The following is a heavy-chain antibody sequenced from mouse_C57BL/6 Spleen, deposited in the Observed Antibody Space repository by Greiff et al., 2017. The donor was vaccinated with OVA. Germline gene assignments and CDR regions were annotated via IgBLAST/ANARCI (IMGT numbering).Heavy chain of an antibody. J-gene: IGHJ4*01. CDR2: IDPSDSYP. CDR3: ARLEDYDDYYAMDY. V-gene: IGHV1-50*01. D-gene: IGHD2-4*01. CDR1: GYTFTSYW. Sequence: QVQLQQPGAELVKPGASVKLSCKASGYTFTSYWMQWVKQRPGQGLEWIGEIDPSDSYPNYNQKFKGKATLTVDTSSSTAYMQLSSLTSEDSAVYCCARLEDYDDYYAMDYWGQGTSVTVSS.